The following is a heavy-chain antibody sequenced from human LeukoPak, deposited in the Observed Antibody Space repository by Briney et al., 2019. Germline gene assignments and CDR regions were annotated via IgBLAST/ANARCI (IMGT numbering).Heavy chain of an antibody. Sequence: SETLSLTCTVSGGSISSSSYYWGWIRQPPGKGLEWIGSIYYSGSTHYNPSLKSRVTISVDTSKNQFSLKLSSVTAADTAVYYCARDGIAAADWGQGTLVTVSS. V-gene: IGHV4-39*07. CDR2: IYYSGST. J-gene: IGHJ4*02. CDR3: ARDGIAAAD. CDR1: GGSISSSSYY. D-gene: IGHD6-13*01.